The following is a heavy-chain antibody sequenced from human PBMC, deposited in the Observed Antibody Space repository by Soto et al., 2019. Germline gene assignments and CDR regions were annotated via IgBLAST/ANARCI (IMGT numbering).Heavy chain of an antibody. CDR2: IDPSDSYT. CDR1: GYSFTSYW. D-gene: IGHD2-2*01. V-gene: IGHV5-10-1*01. Sequence: PGESLKISCKGSGYSFTSYWISWVRQMPGKGLEWMGRIDPSDSYTNYSPSFQGHVTISADNAISTAYLQWSSLKASDTAMYYCATHCSSTSCRAGYGMDVWGQGTTVTVSS. J-gene: IGHJ6*02. CDR3: ATHCSSTSCRAGYGMDV.